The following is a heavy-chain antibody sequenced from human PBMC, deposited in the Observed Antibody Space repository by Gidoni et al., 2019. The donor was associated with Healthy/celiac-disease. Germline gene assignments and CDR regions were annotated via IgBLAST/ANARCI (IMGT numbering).Heavy chain of an antibody. CDR1: GYTFTSYA. CDR3: ASTSWHDSSGYSLDY. CDR2: INAGNGNT. D-gene: IGHD3-22*01. J-gene: IGHJ4*02. Sequence: QVQLVQSGAEVKKPGASVKVSCQASGYTFTSYAMHWVRQAPGQRLEWMGWINAGNGNTKYSQKFQGRVTITRDTSASTAYMELSSLRSEDTAVYYCASTSWHDSSGYSLDYWGQGTLVTVSS. V-gene: IGHV1-3*01.